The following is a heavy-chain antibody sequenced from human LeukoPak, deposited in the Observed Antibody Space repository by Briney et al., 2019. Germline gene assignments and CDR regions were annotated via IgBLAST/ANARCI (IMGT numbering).Heavy chain of an antibody. Sequence: GGSLRLSCAASGFTFSSYAMHWVRQAPGKGLEWVAVISYDGSNKYCADSVKGRFTISRDNSKNTLYLQMNSLRAEDTAVYYCAKHEMRSSSWQPSYWYFDLWGRGTLVTVSS. J-gene: IGHJ2*01. CDR1: GFTFSSYA. D-gene: IGHD6-13*01. V-gene: IGHV3-30-3*02. CDR2: ISYDGSNK. CDR3: AKHEMRSSSWQPSYWYFDL.